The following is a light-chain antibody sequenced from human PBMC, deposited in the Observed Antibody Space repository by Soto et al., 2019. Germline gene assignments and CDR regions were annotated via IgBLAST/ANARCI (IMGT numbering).Light chain of an antibody. CDR3: CSYTGNKVFV. Sequence: LTQPRSLSGSPGQSVTISCTGPTIGAHSFVSWYQDRPDKVPKLLIYDVSQRPSGIPDRFSGSRSANTASLTISGLQADDAAAYYCCSYTGNKVFVFGTETKVTVL. CDR2: DVS. CDR1: TIGAHSF. V-gene: IGLV2-11*01. J-gene: IGLJ1*01.